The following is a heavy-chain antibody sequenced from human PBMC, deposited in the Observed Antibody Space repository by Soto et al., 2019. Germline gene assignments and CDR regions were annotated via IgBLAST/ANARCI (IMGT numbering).Heavy chain of an antibody. CDR2: ISYDGSNK. CDR1: GFTFSSYG. V-gene: IGHV3-30*18. J-gene: IGHJ4*02. Sequence: QVQLVESGGGVVQPGRSLRLSCAASGFTFSSYGMHWVRQAPGKGLEWVAVISYDGSNKYYADSVKGRFTISRDNSKNTLYLQMNSLRAEDTAVYYCAKVHQEWVDNLDYWGQGTLVTVSS. CDR3: AKVHQEWVDNLDY. D-gene: IGHD3-3*01.